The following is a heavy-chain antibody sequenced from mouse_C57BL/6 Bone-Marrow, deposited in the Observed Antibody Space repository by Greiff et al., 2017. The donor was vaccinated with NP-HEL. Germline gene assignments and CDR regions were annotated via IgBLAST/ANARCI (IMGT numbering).Heavy chain of an antibody. CDR2: IYPGSGST. CDR3: ARGGKLGPLFAY. CDR1: GYTFTSYW. D-gene: IGHD4-1*01. V-gene: IGHV1-55*01. Sequence: VQLQQPGAVLVKPGASVKMSCKASGYTFTSYWITWVKQRPGQGLEWIGDIYPGSGSTNYNEKFKSKATLTVDTSSSTAYMQLSSLTSEDSAVYYCARGGKLGPLFAYWGQGTLVTVSA. J-gene: IGHJ3*01.